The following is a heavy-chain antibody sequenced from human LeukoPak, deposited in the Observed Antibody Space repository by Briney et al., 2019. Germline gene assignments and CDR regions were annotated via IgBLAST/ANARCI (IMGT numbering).Heavy chain of an antibody. CDR3: ARGRGARRIAVARGWWFDP. J-gene: IGHJ5*02. D-gene: IGHD6-19*01. CDR1: GGSFSGYY. V-gene: IGHV4-34*01. Sequence: KPSETLSLTCAVYGGSFSGYYWSWIRQPPGKGLEWIGEINHSGSTNYNPSLKSRVTISVDTSKNQFSLKLSSVTAADTAVYYCARGRGARRIAVARGWWFDPWGQGTQVTVSS. CDR2: INHSGST.